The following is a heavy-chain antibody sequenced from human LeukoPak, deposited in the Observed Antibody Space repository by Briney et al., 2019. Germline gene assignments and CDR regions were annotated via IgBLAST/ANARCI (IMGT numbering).Heavy chain of an antibody. CDR2: GSGSGHTT. D-gene: IGHD6-19*01. CDR3: AKDWSPRWLVLRDDSEYFHH. CDR1: GFTSSSYA. J-gene: IGHJ1*01. Sequence: GGSLRLSCAASGFTSSSYALSLVRQAPGKGMEWVSTGSGSGHTTYYADSVEGRFTISRDNSKSTVYLQMSSLRVEDTAVYTCAKDWSPRWLVLRDDSEYFHHWGQGTLVTVSS. V-gene: IGHV3-23*01.